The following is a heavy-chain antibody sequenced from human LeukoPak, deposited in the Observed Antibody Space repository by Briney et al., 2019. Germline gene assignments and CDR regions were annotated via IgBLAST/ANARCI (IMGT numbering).Heavy chain of an antibody. CDR2: TNSNFYDT. J-gene: IGHJ4*02. CDR1: GYTFSGYS. D-gene: IGHD2/OR15-2a*01. V-gene: IGHV1-2*02. CDR3: ARGVGPIF. Sequence: EASVKVSCKASGYTFSGYSTCWVRQAPGQGLEWMGCTNSNFYDTFYAQKFQGRVTMTRDTSISTAYMELSRLRSDDTAVYYCARGVGPIFWGQGTLVTVSS.